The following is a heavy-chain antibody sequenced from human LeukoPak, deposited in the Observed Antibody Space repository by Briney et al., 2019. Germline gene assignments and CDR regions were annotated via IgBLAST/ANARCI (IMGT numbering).Heavy chain of an antibody. CDR1: GYSISSGYY. Sequence: SETLSLTCTVSGYSISSGYYWGWIRQPPGKGLEWIGSIYHSGSTYYNPSLKSRVTISVDKSKNQFSLKLSSVTAADTAVYYCARTPAGSTTGTTRFNNWFDPWGQGTLVTVSP. J-gene: IGHJ5*02. D-gene: IGHD1-7*01. CDR2: IYHSGST. V-gene: IGHV4-38-2*02. CDR3: ARTPAGSTTGTTRFNNWFDP.